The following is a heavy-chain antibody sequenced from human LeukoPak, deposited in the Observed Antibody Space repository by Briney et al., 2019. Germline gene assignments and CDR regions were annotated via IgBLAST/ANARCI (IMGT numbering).Heavy chain of an antibody. CDR1: GFTFRNYA. D-gene: IGHD2-2*01. J-gene: IGHJ3*02. CDR3: AKEVVVVPAAKGDAFDI. V-gene: IGHV3-23*01. Sequence: GGSLRLSCAASGFTFRNYAMSWVRQAPGEGLEWVSVISGSGGSTYYADSVKGRFTISRDNSKNTLYLQMNSLRAEDTAVYYCAKEVVVVPAAKGDAFDIWGQGTMVTVSS. CDR2: ISGSGGST.